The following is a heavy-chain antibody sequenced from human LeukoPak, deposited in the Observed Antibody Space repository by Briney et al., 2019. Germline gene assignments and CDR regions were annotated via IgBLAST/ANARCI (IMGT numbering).Heavy chain of an antibody. CDR1: GASISTSSYY. D-gene: IGHD6-19*01. CDR2: FYYSGSS. Sequence: SETLSLTCTVSGASISTSSYYWGWIRQPPGKGLEWIESFYYSGSSYYNPSFKSRVTISVDTSKNQFSLKLSSVTAADTAVYFCARLSSDWAFDFWGQGTLVTVSS. CDR3: ARLSSDWAFDF. V-gene: IGHV4-39*01. J-gene: IGHJ4*02.